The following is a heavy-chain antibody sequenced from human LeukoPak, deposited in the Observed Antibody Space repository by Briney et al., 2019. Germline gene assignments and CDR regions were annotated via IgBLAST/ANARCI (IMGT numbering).Heavy chain of an antibody. J-gene: IGHJ4*02. V-gene: IGHV1-18*01. D-gene: IGHD2-15*01. Sequence: ASVKVSCKASGYTFTSYGISWVRQAPGQGLEWMGWISAYNSNTNNAQKFQGRVTITRDTSASTAYMELSSLRSEDTAVYYCARGDIVVVPPNDYWGQGTLVTVSS. CDR3: ARGDIVVVPPNDY. CDR1: GYTFTSYG. CDR2: ISAYNSNT.